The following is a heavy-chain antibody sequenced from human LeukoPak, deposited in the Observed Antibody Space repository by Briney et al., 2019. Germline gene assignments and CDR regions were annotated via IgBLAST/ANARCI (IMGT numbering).Heavy chain of an antibody. CDR1: GFTFSSYW. J-gene: IGHJ4*02. CDR2: ISGSGGST. CDR3: AKARGAMIVVVITTKSYFDY. Sequence: GGSLGLSCAASGFTFSSYWMSWVRQAPGKGLEWVSAISGSGGSTYYADSVKGRFTISRDNSKNTLYLQMNSLRAEDTAVYYCAKARGAMIVVVITTKSYFDYWGQGTLVTVSS. V-gene: IGHV3-23*01. D-gene: IGHD3-22*01.